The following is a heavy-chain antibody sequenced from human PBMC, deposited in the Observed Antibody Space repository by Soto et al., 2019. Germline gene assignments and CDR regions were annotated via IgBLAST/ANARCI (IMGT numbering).Heavy chain of an antibody. Sequence: TSVKVSCKASGYTFTSYYMHWVRQAPGQGLEWMGIINPSGGSTSYAQKFQGRVTMTRDTSTSTVYMELSSLRSEDTAVYSCARDGPLWYQRPRCMDVWGQGTTVTVSS. CDR2: INPSGGST. J-gene: IGHJ6*02. CDR1: GYTFTSYY. D-gene: IGHD2-2*01. CDR3: ARDGPLWYQRPRCMDV. V-gene: IGHV1-46*01.